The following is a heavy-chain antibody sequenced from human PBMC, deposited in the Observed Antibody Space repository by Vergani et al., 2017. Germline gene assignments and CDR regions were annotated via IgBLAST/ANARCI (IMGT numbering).Heavy chain of an antibody. Sequence: QVQLVESGGGVVQPGRSLRLSCAASGFTFSSYAMHWVRQAPGKGLEWVAVISYDGSNKYYADSVKGRFTISRDNSKNTLYLQMNSLRAEDTAVYYCAVEGAIRGNGGPSQGYWGQGTLVTVSS. CDR1: GFTFSSYA. CDR2: ISYDGSNK. J-gene: IGHJ4*02. CDR3: AVEGAIRGNGGPSQGY. D-gene: IGHD3-16*01. V-gene: IGHV3-30-3*01.